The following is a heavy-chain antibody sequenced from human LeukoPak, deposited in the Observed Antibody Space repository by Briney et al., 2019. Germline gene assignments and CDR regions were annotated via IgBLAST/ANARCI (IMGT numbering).Heavy chain of an antibody. CDR1: GGFISTYY. CDR3: ARGLTIAAAGDY. V-gene: IGHV4-59*12. J-gene: IGHJ4*02. D-gene: IGHD6-13*01. CDR2: IYYSGST. Sequence: SETLSLTCTVSGGFISTYYWSWIRQPPGKGLEWIGYIYYSGSTNYNPSLKSRVTISVDKSKNQFSLKLSSVTAADTAVYYCARGLTIAAAGDYWGQGTLVTVSS.